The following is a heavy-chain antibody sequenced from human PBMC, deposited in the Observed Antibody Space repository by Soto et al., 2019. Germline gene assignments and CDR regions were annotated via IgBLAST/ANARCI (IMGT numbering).Heavy chain of an antibody. CDR1: GFSLTTSGVG. CDR2: IYWDDDK. Sequence: QITLNESGPTPVKPRQTLTLTCTFSGFSLTTSGVGVGWIRQSPGKAPEWLALIYWDDDKRYSPSLKSRLPITKDTSKNQVVLTMADLDPADTAAYYCPHRVLRTVFGLVTTTAIYFDFWGQGTPVAVSS. CDR3: PHRVLRTVFGLVTTTAIYFDF. V-gene: IGHV2-5*02. J-gene: IGHJ4*02. D-gene: IGHD3-3*01.